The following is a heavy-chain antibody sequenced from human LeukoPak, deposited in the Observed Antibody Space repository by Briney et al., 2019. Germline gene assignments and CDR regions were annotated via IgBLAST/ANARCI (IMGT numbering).Heavy chain of an antibody. CDR2: ISSSGGST. Sequence: PGGSLRLSCAASGFTFSSYGMSWVRQAPGKGLEWVSAISSSGGSTYYADSVKGRFTISRDKSKNTLYLQMKSLRADDTALYYCAKSRLSGINDAFDIWGQGTMVTVSS. D-gene: IGHD3-3*01. CDR3: AKSRLSGINDAFDI. CDR1: GFTFSSYG. V-gene: IGHV3-23*01. J-gene: IGHJ3*02.